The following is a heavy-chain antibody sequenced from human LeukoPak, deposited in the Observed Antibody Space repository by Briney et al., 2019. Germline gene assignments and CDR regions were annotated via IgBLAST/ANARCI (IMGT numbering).Heavy chain of an antibody. D-gene: IGHD4-17*01. Sequence: GGSLRLSCAASGFTFSSYSMNWVRQAPGKGLEWVSSISSSSSYIYYADSVKGRFTISRDNAKNSLYLQMNSLKAEDTAVYYCARDGVATMGGTYGDYRSWFDPWGQGTLVTVSS. CDR2: ISSSSSYI. CDR3: ARDGVATMGGTYGDYRSWFDP. V-gene: IGHV3-21*01. CDR1: GFTFSSYS. J-gene: IGHJ5*02.